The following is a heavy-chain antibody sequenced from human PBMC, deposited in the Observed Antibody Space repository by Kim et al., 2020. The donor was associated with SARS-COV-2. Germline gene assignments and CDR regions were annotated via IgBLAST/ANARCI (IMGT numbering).Heavy chain of an antibody. CDR2: INTDGSST. J-gene: IGHJ4*02. CDR1: GLIMSSYW. V-gene: IGHV3-74*01. D-gene: IGHD2-15*01. CDR3: EGRFFGLPSSTFYY. Sequence: GGSLRLSCAASGLIMSSYWMQWVRQAPGKGLVWVSRINTDGSSTSYADSVKGRFTISRDNAKSTLYLQMNSLRADDTAVYYCEGRFFGLPSSTFYYWGQG.